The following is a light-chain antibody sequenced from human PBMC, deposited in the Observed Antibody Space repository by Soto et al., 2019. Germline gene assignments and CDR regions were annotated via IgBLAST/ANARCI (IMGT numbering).Light chain of an antibody. CDR2: GAS. Sequence: EIVMTQSPATLSVSPGERATLSCRASQSVSSNLAWYQQKPGQAPRLLIYGASTRATGIPARFSGRGSGTEFTLTISSLQSEDFAVYYCQQYNTWPQTFGQGTKVEIK. CDR3: QQYNTWPQT. J-gene: IGKJ1*01. CDR1: QSVSSN. V-gene: IGKV3-15*01.